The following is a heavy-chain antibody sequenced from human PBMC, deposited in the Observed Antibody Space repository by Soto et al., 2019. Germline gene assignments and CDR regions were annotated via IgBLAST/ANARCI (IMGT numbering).Heavy chain of an antibody. CDR3: GRGPSCRAPAGGTPYYYAMDV. D-gene: IGHD6-13*01. V-gene: IGHV1-8*02. CDR2: MNPINGAT. J-gene: IGHJ6*02. Sequence: ASVKVSCKASGYDFTAYDINWVRQASVQGLEWMGWMNPINGATGSARRFQGRVSMTRDTATNTSYLELTSLRSYDTAVYYCGRGPSCRAPAGGTPYYYAMDVWSQGATVTVSS. CDR1: GYDFTAYD.